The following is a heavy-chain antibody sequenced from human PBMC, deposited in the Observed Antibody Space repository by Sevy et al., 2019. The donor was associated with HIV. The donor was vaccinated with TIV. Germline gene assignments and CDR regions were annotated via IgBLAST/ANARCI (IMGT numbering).Heavy chain of an antibody. Sequence: SETLSLTCTVSGYSITSGYLWGWIRQPPGKGLEWIGSVDHTGNTYYNPSLKSRLTTSVDTSKNQFSLRLSSVTAADTVVYHCANFGRLLIINGDVFDVWGQGTMVTVSS. CDR1: GYSITSGYL. CDR3: ANFGRLLIINGDVFDV. J-gene: IGHJ3*01. V-gene: IGHV4-38-2*02. D-gene: IGHD3-9*01. CDR2: VDHTGNT.